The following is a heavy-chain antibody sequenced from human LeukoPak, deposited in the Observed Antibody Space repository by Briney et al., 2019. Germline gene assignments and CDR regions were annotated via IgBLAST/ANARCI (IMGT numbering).Heavy chain of an antibody. Sequence: PGGSLRLSCAASGFTFSSYGMHWVRQAPGKGLEWVAVISYDGSNKYYADSVKGRFTISRDNSKNTLYLQMNSLRAEDTAVYYCAKDSEGLVDYWGQGTLVTVSS. V-gene: IGHV3-30*18. CDR2: ISYDGSNK. CDR1: GFTFSSYG. J-gene: IGHJ4*02. CDR3: AKDSEGLVDY. D-gene: IGHD1-26*01.